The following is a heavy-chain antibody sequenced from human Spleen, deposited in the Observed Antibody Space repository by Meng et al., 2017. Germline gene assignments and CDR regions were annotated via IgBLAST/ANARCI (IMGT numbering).Heavy chain of an antibody. J-gene: IGHJ4*02. CDR1: GGSFSGYY. Sequence: SQTPSLTGAVYGGSFSGYYWTWIRQPPGKGLEWIGEINHSGSTNYNPSLKSRVTISVDTSKNQFSLKLSSVTAADTAVYYCARGVAVAGGIDYWGQGTRVTVSS. V-gene: IGHV4-34*01. D-gene: IGHD6-19*01. CDR3: ARGVAVAGGIDY. CDR2: INHSGST.